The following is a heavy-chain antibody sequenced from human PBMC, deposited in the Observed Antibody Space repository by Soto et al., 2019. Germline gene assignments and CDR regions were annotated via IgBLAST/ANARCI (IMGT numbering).Heavy chain of an antibody. Sequence: QVQLQESGPGLVKPSETLSLTCAVSGGFMSRYYWSWIRQPPGKGLEWIGYISYSGTTDYNPSLKSRVTMSIDTSKSHFSLRVSSVTAADTAVYFCARHGPVYNCQYMDVWGRGTTVTVSS. CDR2: ISYSGTT. V-gene: IGHV4-59*08. CDR3: ARHGPVYNCQYMDV. CDR1: GGFMSRYY. J-gene: IGHJ6*03.